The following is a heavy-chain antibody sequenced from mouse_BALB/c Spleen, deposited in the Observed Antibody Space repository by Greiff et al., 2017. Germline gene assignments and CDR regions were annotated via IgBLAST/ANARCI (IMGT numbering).Heavy chain of an antibody. Sequence: QVQLQQSGAELVRPGASVTLSCKASGYTFTDYEMHWVKQTPVHGLEWIGAIDPETGGTAYNQKFKGKATLTADKSSSTAYMELRSLTSEDSAVYYCTRKNYRYDRDYYAMDYWGQGTSVTVSS. V-gene: IGHV1-15*01. J-gene: IGHJ4*01. CDR1: GYTFTDYE. CDR3: TRKNYRYDRDYYAMDY. D-gene: IGHD2-14*01. CDR2: IDPETGGT.